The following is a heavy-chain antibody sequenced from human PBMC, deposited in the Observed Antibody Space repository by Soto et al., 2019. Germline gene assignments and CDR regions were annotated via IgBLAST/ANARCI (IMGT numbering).Heavy chain of an antibody. V-gene: IGHV4-30-2*01. J-gene: IGHJ4*02. CDR3: ARGSSYYYMFDY. CDR1: GGSISSGGYS. D-gene: IGHD3-10*01. Sequence: NPSETLSLTCAVSGGSISSGGYSWSWIRQPPGKGLEWIGYIYHSGSTYYNPSLKSRVTISVDRSKNQFSLKLGSVTAADTAVYYCARGSSYYYMFDYWGQGTLVTVSS. CDR2: IYHSGST.